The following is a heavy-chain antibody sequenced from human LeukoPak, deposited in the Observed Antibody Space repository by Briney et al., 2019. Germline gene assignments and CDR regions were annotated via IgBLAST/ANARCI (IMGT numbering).Heavy chain of an antibody. D-gene: IGHD3-3*01. CDR1: GFTFSNYW. Sequence: GGSLRLSCAAAGFTFSNYWIHWVRQAPGKGLVWVSRIISDVSSTSYADSVKGRFTISRDNAKNTMYLQMNSLRAEDTAVYYCARGFTIFGVVNDAFDIWGQGTMVTVSS. V-gene: IGHV3-74*01. CDR3: ARGFTIFGVVNDAFDI. CDR2: IISDVSST. J-gene: IGHJ3*02.